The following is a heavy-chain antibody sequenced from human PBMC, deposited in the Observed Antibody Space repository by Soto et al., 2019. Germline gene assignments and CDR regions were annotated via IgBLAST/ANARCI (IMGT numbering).Heavy chain of an antibody. J-gene: IGHJ5*02. Sequence: PSETLSLTCTVSGGSISSSSYYWGWIRQPPGKGLEWIGSIYYSGSTYYNPSLKSRVTISVDTSKNQFSLKLSSVTAADTAVYYCASYQYSSSSSGNWFDPWGQGTLVTVSS. D-gene: IGHD6-6*01. CDR2: IYYSGST. CDR3: ASYQYSSSSSGNWFDP. V-gene: IGHV4-39*01. CDR1: GGSISSSSYY.